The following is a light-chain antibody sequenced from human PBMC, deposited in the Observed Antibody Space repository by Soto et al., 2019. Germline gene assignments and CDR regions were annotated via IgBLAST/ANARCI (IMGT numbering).Light chain of an antibody. J-gene: IGLJ1*01. V-gene: IGLV1-51*02. CDR2: ENN. Sequence: QSALTRPPSVSAAPGQKVTISCSGSSSNIGNNYVSWYQQLPGTAPKLLIYENNKRPSGIPDRFSGSKSGTSATLGITGLQTGDEADYYCGTWDSSLRGYVFGTGTKSPS. CDR1: SSNIGNNY. CDR3: GTWDSSLRGYV.